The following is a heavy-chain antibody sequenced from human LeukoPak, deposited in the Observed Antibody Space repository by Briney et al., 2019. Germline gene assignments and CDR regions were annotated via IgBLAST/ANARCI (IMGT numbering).Heavy chain of an antibody. CDR1: GFTSSSYA. J-gene: IGHJ4*02. CDR2: ISGSGGST. Sequence: GGSLRLSCAASGFTSSSYAMSWVRQAPGKGLEWVSAISGSGGSTYYADSVKGRFTISRDNSKNTLYLQMNSLRAEDTAVYYCAKDFYGSGSYSSFDYWGQGTLVTVSP. V-gene: IGHV3-23*01. CDR3: AKDFYGSGSYSSFDY. D-gene: IGHD3-10*01.